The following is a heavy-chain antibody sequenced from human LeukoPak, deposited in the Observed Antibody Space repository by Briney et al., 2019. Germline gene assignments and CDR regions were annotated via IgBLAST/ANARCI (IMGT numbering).Heavy chain of an antibody. CDR2: ISSSGSTI. CDR1: GFTFSSYA. D-gene: IGHD1-26*01. CDR3: ARDSGNYHFDH. V-gene: IGHV3-48*04. J-gene: IGHJ4*02. Sequence: GGSLRLSCAASGFTFSSYAMSWVRQAPGKGLEWVSYISSSGSTIYYADSVKGRFTISRDNAKNSMYLQMNSLRVEDTAVYYCARDSGNYHFDHCGQGALVTVSS.